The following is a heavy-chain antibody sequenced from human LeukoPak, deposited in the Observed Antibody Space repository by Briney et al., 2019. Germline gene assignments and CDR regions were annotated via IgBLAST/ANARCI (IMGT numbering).Heavy chain of an antibody. Sequence: GGSLRLSCAASGFTYSDYWMHWVRQVPGKGLVWVSRISSDGMTINYADSVKGRFTISRDNAKNTLYLLMNSLRAEDSAVYYCTSYFHWGQGTLVTVSS. V-gene: IGHV3-74*01. J-gene: IGHJ4*02. CDR1: GFTYSDYW. CDR3: TSYFH. D-gene: IGHD2/OR15-2a*01. CDR2: ISSDGMTI.